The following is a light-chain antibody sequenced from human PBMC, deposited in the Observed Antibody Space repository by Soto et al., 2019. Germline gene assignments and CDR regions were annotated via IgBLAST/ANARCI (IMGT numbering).Light chain of an antibody. CDR1: QSVSIY. CDR2: DAS. V-gene: IGKV3-11*01. CDR3: QQRSNWPRG. J-gene: IGKJ4*01. Sequence: ETVMTQSPATLSVSPGERATLSCRASQSVSIYLAWYQQKPGQAPRLLIYDASNRATGIPARFSGSGSGTDFTLTISSLEPEDFAVYYCQQRSNWPRGFGGGTKVDIK.